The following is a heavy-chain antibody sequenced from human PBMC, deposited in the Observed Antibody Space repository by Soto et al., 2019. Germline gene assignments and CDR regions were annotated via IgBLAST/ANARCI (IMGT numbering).Heavy chain of an antibody. CDR1: GYTFTSYG. CDR3: ARGYCSSPSCYLSRFRYYFDY. Sequence: QVQLVQSGAEVKKPGASVKVSCKASGYTFTSYGISWVRQAPGQGLEWMGWISAYNGKTNYAQKLQGRVTMTTDTSTSTAYMELRSLRSDDTAVYYCARGYCSSPSCYLSRFRYYFDYWGQGTLVTVSS. J-gene: IGHJ4*02. CDR2: ISAYNGKT. D-gene: IGHD2-2*01. V-gene: IGHV1-18*01.